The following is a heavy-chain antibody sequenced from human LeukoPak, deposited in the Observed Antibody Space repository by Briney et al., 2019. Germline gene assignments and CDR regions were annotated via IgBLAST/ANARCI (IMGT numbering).Heavy chain of an antibody. CDR2: INWDEGAS. D-gene: IGHD6-13*01. CDR3: VRDLSASWYSLGS. J-gene: IGHJ5*01. CDR1: GSSTADYD. V-gene: IGHV3-20*04. Sequence: GGSLSLSCDASGSSTADYDMSWVRQPPGKGLEWVSGINWDEGASAYSDSVKGRFTISRDHGKNSLYLQMNDLRDDDTALYFGVRDLSASWYSLGSWGQGALLTVSS.